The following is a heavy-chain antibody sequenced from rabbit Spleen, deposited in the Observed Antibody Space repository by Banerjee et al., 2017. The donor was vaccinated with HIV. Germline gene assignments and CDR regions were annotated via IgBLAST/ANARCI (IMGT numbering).Heavy chain of an antibody. CDR2: VWTSTGTT. D-gene: IGHD1-1*01. Sequence: QSLEESGGGLVQPEGSLTLTCTASGIDFSKNAYMCWVRQAPGKGLEWLGCVWTSTGTTYYASWAKGRFTITRSTSLNTVTLQMTSLTAADTATYFCGRSSDDSHNYAMDLWGQGTLVTVS. J-gene: IGHJ6*01. V-gene: IGHV1S43*01. CDR1: GIDFSKNAY. CDR3: GRSSDDSHNYAMDL.